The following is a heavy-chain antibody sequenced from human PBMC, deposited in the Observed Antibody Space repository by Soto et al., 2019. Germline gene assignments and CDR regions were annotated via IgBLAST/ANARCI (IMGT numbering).Heavy chain of an antibody. Sequence: PGGSLRLSCAASGFSFDDYAMHWVRQALGKGLEWVSGISWKSDGLDYADSVKGRFTISRDNAKNSLYLQMNSLRPEDTALYYCVKDTGHSITIFGVIKFGPFDNWGQGTLVTVSS. CDR1: GFSFDDYA. V-gene: IGHV3-9*01. CDR3: VKDTGHSITIFGVIKFGPFDN. CDR2: ISWKSDGL. D-gene: IGHD3-3*01. J-gene: IGHJ4*02.